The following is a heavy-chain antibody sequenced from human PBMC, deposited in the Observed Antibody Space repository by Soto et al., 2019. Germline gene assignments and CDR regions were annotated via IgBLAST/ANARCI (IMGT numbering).Heavy chain of an antibody. D-gene: IGHD2-15*01. V-gene: IGHV1-18*01. CDR2: ISAYNGNT. J-gene: IGHJ4*02. Sequence: ASVKVSCKASGYTFTSYGISWVRQAPGQGLEWMGWISAYNGNTNYAQKLQGRATMTTDTSTSTAYMELRSLRSDDTAVYYCARVARFGRWLLARAAYFDYWGQGTLVTVS. CDR1: GYTFTSYG. CDR3: ARVARFGRWLLARAAYFDY.